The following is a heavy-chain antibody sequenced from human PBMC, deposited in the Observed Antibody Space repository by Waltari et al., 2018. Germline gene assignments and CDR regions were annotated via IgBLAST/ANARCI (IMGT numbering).Heavy chain of an antibody. J-gene: IGHJ4*02. CDR2: IKQDGSVT. V-gene: IGHV3-7*01. D-gene: IGHD1-1*01. CDR3: VRDGDDNKPPDNYDY. Sequence: WVRQGAGRGLEWLASIKQDGSVTGYVDSVRGRFTISRDNARRSMDLQMNSLRVEDTAVYYCVRDGDDNKPPDNYDYWGQGTLVTVSS.